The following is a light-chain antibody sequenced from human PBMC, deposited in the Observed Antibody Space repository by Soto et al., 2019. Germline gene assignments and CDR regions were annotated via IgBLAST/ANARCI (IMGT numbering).Light chain of an antibody. CDR2: GAS. CDR3: QQYGNSPYT. CDR1: QSVSSSY. V-gene: IGKV3-20*01. Sequence: ELVLTQSPGTLSLSPGDRATLSCRASQSVSSSYLAWYQQKPGQAPRLLIYGASSRATGIPDRFSGSGSGTDFTLTISRLEPEDFAVYSCQQYGNSPYTFGQGTKLEIK. J-gene: IGKJ2*01.